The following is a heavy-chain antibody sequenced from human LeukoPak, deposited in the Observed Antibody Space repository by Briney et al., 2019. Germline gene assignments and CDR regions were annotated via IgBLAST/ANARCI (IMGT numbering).Heavy chain of an antibody. CDR3: ARREPVVTLSSYYYGMDV. CDR2: ISPTSTYI. D-gene: IGHD4-23*01. J-gene: IGHJ6*02. V-gene: IGHV3-21*01. CDR1: GFTFNTYS. Sequence: GGSLRLSCAASGFTFNTYSMNWVRQAPGKGLEWVSVISPTSTYIYYADSVRGRFTISRDNAKNPLYLQMNSLRAEDMAVYYCARREPVVTLSSYYYGMDVWGQGTTVTVSS.